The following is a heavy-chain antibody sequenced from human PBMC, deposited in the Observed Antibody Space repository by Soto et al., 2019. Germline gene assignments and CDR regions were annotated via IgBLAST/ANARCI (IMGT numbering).Heavy chain of an antibody. J-gene: IGHJ4*02. CDR1: GGSISRSGYS. CDR2: IYYSRNT. Sequence: PSETLSLTCTVSGGSISRSGYSWGWIRQPPGKGQEWLGSIYYSRNTYYNPSPKSRFTLSVDTSKNQFSLKLSSVTAADTAVYYCATVYGDYTVGPFDYWGQGTLVTVSS. CDR3: ATVYGDYTVGPFDY. D-gene: IGHD4-17*01. V-gene: IGHV4-39*01.